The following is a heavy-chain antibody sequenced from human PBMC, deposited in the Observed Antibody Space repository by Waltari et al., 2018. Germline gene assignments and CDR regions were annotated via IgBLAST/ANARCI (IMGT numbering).Heavy chain of an antibody. V-gene: IGHV3-48*02. CDR3: ASPSLGSGSYWAFDI. D-gene: IGHD3-10*01. Sequence: EVQLVESGGGLVQPGGSLRLSCAASGITFSNYRMNWVRQAPGRGLEWVLYSGTTSSSISDADSVKGRFTISRDNAKNSLYLQMNSLRDEDTAVYYCASPSLGSGSYWAFDIWGQGTMVTVSS. CDR2: SGTTSSSI. J-gene: IGHJ3*02. CDR1: GITFSNYR.